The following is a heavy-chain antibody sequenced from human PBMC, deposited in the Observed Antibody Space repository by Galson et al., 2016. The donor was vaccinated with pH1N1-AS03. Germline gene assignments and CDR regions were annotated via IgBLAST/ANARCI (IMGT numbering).Heavy chain of an antibody. CDR2: IVPIFGAP. D-gene: IGHD3-10*01. J-gene: IGHJ3*01. CDR1: GGTFGSYA. Sequence: SVKVSCKASGGTFGSYAINWVRQAPGQGLEWLGGIVPIFGAPTYAPKFPGRLTIRADDSTSTGYMELSGLTFDDTAMYFCARVGDPLGTWGQGTMVTVSS. V-gene: IGHV1-69*13. CDR3: ARVGDPLGT.